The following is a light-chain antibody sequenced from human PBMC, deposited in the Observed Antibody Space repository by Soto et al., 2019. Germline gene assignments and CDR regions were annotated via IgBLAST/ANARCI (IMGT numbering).Light chain of an antibody. CDR2: AAS. CDR1: QSISSS. V-gene: IGKV1-39*01. Sequence: DIQMTQSPSSLSASVGDRVTITCRASQSISSSLNWYQQKPGKAPKLLIYAASSLQSGVPSRFSGRGSGTHFTLTISSLQPEDFATYPCQQSYTTPHTFGPGTKVDIK. J-gene: IGKJ3*01. CDR3: QQSYTTPHT.